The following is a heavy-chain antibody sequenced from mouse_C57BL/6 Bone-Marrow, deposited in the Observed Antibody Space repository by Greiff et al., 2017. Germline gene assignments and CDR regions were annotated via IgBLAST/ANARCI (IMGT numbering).Heavy chain of an antibody. CDR3: TTWDYSKGY. J-gene: IGHJ2*01. V-gene: IGHV14-4*01. Sequence: EVKLQESGAELVRPGASVKLSCTASGFNIKDDYMYWVKRRPEQGLEWIGWIDPENGDTDYASKFEGQATITADTSSNTAYLQLSSLTSEDTSVYYCTTWDYSKGYWGQGTTLTVSS. D-gene: IGHD2-5*01. CDR2: IDPENGDT. CDR1: GFNIKDDY.